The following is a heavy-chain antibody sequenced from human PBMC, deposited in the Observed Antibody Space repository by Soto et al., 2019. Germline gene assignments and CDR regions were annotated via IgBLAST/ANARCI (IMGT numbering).Heavy chain of an antibody. CDR2: IYYSGST. CDR3: AMISGAFDY. CDR1: GGSISSSSYY. J-gene: IGHJ4*02. D-gene: IGHD1-26*01. Sequence: TLSLTCTVSGGSISSSSYYWGWIRQPPGKGLEWIGSIYYSGSTYYNPSLKSRVTISVNTSKNQFSLKLSSVTAADTAVYYCAMISGAFDYWGQGTLVTVSS. V-gene: IGHV4-39*01.